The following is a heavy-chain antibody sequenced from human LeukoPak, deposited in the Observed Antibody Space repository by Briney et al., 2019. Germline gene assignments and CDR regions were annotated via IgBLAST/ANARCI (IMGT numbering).Heavy chain of an antibody. D-gene: IGHD5-18*01. Sequence: SETLSLTCAVYGGSFSGYYWSWIRQPPGKGLEWIGYIYYSGSTNYNPSLKSRVTISVDTSKNQFSLKLSSVTAADTAVYYCARTITAWDTAMGLLDYWGQGTLVTVSS. CDR2: IYYSGST. V-gene: IGHV4-59*01. J-gene: IGHJ4*02. CDR1: GGSFSGYY. CDR3: ARTITAWDTAMGLLDY.